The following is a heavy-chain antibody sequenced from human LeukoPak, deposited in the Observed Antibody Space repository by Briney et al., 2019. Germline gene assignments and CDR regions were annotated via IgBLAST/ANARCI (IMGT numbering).Heavy chain of an antibody. CDR2: ISAYNGNT. V-gene: IGHV1-18*01. Sequence: ASVKVSCKASGYTFTSYGISWVRQAPGQGLERMGWISAYNGNTNYAQKLQGRVTMTTDTSTSTAYMELRSLRSDDTAVYYCAREYRRIAVAVIDAFDIWGQGTMVTVSS. CDR1: GYTFTSYG. J-gene: IGHJ3*02. D-gene: IGHD6-19*01. CDR3: AREYRRIAVAVIDAFDI.